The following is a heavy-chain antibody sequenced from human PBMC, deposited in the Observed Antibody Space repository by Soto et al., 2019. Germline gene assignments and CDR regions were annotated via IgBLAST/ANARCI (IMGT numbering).Heavy chain of an antibody. CDR3: ASSYGDYVSF. CDR2: IYYSGST. J-gene: IGHJ4*02. CDR1: GGSISSSSYY. D-gene: IGHD4-17*01. Sequence: SETLSLTCTVSGGSISSSSYYWGWIRQPPGKGLEWIGSIYYSGSTYYNPSLKSRVTISVDTSKNQFSLKLSSVTAADTAVYYCASSYGDYVSFRGQGTPVTVSS. V-gene: IGHV4-39*01.